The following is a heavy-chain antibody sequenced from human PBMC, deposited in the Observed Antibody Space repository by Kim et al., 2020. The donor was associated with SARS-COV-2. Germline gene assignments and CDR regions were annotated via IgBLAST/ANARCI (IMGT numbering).Heavy chain of an antibody. J-gene: IGHJ5*02. V-gene: IGHV1-46*01. Sequence: ASVKVSCKASGYTFTSYYMHWVRQAPGQGLEWMGIINPSGGSTSYAQKFQGRVTMTRDTSTSTVYMELSSLISEDTAVYYCARHDLVVVAATPRTRARWFDPWGQGTLVTVSS. CDR3: ARHDLVVVAATPRTRARWFDP. D-gene: IGHD2-15*01. CDR2: INPSGGST. CDR1: GYTFTSYY.